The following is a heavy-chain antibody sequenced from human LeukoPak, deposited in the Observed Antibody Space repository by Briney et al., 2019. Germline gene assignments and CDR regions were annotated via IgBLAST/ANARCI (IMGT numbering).Heavy chain of an antibody. D-gene: IGHD2-15*01. CDR1: GYAFTSYA. CDR2: INTNTGNP. J-gene: IGHJ6*02. Sequence: ASVKVSCKASGYAFTSYAMNWVRQAPGQGLEWMGWINTNTGNPTYAQGFTGRFVFSLDTSVSTAYLQISSLKAEDTAVYYCARVYCSGGSCYSGSRAYYYGMDVWGQGTTVTVSS. CDR3: ARVYCSGGSCYSGSRAYYYGMDV. V-gene: IGHV7-4-1*02.